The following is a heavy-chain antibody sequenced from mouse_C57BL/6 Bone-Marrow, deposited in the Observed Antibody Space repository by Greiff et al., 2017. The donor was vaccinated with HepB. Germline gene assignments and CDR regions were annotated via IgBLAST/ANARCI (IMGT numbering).Heavy chain of an antibody. Sequence: EVQLVESGAELVRPGASVKLSCTASGFNIKDDYMHWVKQRPEQGLEWIGWIDPENGDTEYASKFQGKATITADTSSNTAYLQLSSLTSEDTAVYYCTTSDYYGSSGAYWGQGTLVTVSA. CDR2: IDPENGDT. CDR3: TTSDYYGSSGAY. D-gene: IGHD1-1*01. CDR1: GFNIKDDY. V-gene: IGHV14-4*01. J-gene: IGHJ3*01.